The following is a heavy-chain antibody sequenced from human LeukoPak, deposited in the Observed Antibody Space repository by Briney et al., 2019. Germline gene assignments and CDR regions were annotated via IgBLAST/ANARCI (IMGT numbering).Heavy chain of an antibody. CDR2: ISRSSSYI. Sequence: GGSLRLSCAASGFTFSSYTMNWVRQAPGKGLEWVSPISRSSSYIYYADSMKGRFTISRDNSKNTLYLQMNSLRAEDTAVYYCANPSYCSGGSCYPRFDYWGQGTLVTVSS. CDR3: ANPSYCSGGSCYPRFDY. V-gene: IGHV3-21*04. D-gene: IGHD2-15*01. CDR1: GFTFSSYT. J-gene: IGHJ4*02.